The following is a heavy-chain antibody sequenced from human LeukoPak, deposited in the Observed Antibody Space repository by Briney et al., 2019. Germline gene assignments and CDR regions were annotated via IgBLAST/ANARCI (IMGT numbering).Heavy chain of an antibody. CDR1: GYTFSSYG. D-gene: IGHD3-22*01. J-gene: IGHJ4*02. Sequence: GASVKVSCKASGYTFSSYGITWVRQAPGQGLEWMGWISAYNGNTNYAQKFQGRVTMTTDTSTSTAYMELRSLRSDDTAVYYCASLGAYDSSGYNYFDYWGQGTLVTVSS. CDR2: ISAYNGNT. V-gene: IGHV1-18*01. CDR3: ASLGAYDSSGYNYFDY.